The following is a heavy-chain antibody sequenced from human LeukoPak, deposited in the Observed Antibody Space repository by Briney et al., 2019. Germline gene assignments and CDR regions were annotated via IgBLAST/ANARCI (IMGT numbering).Heavy chain of an antibody. V-gene: IGHV1-69*13. D-gene: IGHD3-10*01. CDR1: GVTFSTYA. CDR2: IVPILGTP. J-gene: IGHJ2*01. CDR3: ASNLWFRGGDYWYFAL. Sequence: ASVKVSCKASGVTFSTYAISWVRQAPGQGLEWMGGIVPILGTPSHAQKFQGRVTITADESTSTAFMELSSLRAGDTAVYYCASNLWFRGGDYWYFALWGRGTLVTVSS.